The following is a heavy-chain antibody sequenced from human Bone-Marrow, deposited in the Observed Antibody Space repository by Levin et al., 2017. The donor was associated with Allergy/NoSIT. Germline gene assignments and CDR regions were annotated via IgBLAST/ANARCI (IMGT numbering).Heavy chain of an antibody. J-gene: IGHJ4*02. CDR2: ISFSGDT. Sequence: TGGSLRLSCAASGFTFSNYAITWVRQAPGKGLEWVSSISFSGDTYYADSVKGRFTISRDNSKNTLFLQMNSLRVEDTAMYYCARRGIVVVVAAHLDSWGQGTLVTVSS. CDR3: ARRGIVVVVAAHLDS. CDR1: GFTFSNYA. D-gene: IGHD2-15*01. V-gene: IGHV3-23*01.